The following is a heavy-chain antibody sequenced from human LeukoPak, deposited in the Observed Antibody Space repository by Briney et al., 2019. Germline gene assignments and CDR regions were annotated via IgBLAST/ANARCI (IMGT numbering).Heavy chain of an antibody. D-gene: IGHD2-2*01. CDR3: VKVPAADYYFEY. J-gene: IGHJ4*02. V-gene: IGHV3-74*01. CDR2: INIDGSTT. CDR1: GFTFTSYW. Sequence: GGSLRLSCAASGFTFTSYWMHWVRQAPGKGLVWVSRINIDGSTTTYADSVKGRFTISRDNAKNTLYLQVNSLRAEDTAVYYCVKVPAADYYFEYWGQGTLVTVSS.